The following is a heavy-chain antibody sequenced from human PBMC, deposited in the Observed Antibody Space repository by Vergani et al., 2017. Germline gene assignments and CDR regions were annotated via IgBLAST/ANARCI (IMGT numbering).Heavy chain of an antibody. CDR2: ISSSGSTI. CDR1: GFTFSDHY. Sequence: QVQLVESGGGLVKPGGSLRLSCAASGFTFSDHYMSWVRQAPGKGLEWVSYISSSGSTIYYADSVKGRFTISRDNAKNSLYLQMNSLRAEDTAVYNCAREGQLVPMARYYYMDVWGKGTTVTVSS. D-gene: IGHD6-6*01. J-gene: IGHJ6*03. CDR3: AREGQLVPMARYYYMDV. V-gene: IGHV3-11*01.